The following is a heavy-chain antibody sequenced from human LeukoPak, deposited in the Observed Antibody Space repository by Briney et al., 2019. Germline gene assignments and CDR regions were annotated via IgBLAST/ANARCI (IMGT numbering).Heavy chain of an antibody. CDR2: IESEGRTT. CDR3: ASNIGWYFVL. J-gene: IGHJ2*01. CDR1: AFTSGRYW. D-gene: IGHD2/OR15-2a*01. Sequence: ARSLRLSWAAAAFTSGRYWMHWVRQPPKGWLVWVSRIESEGRTTNYADSVKGRFSTSRDGAQNTQYLQMNSLRAEGTGVYCCASNIGWYFVLWGRGAPVAVVS. V-gene: IGHV3-74*01.